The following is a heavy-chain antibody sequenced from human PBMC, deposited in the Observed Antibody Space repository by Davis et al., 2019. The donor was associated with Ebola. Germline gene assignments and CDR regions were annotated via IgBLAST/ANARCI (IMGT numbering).Heavy chain of an antibody. D-gene: IGHD5-12*01. V-gene: IGHV6-1*01. J-gene: IGHJ4*02. CDR1: GDSVSNTAG. CDR2: TYYNSKWYS. CDR3: ARGWLRSGFDY. Sequence: PSETLSLTFPISGDSVSNTAGWNWIRQSPSSGLEWLGRTYYNSKWYSDYAVSVKSRITIDPDTSKNHFSLQLNSVTPEDTAVYFCARGWLRSGFDYWGQGTLATVSS.